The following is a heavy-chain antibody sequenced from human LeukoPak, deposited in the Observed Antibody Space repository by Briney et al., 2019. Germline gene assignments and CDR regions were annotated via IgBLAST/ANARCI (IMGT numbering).Heavy chain of an antibody. J-gene: IGHJ4*02. CDR3: AITNWGSFDY. Sequence: SETLSLTCTVSGGSISNYYWSWIRQPPGKGLEWIGYIYYSGSTNYNPSLKSRVTISVDTSKNQFSLKLSSVTAADTAVYYCAITNWGSFDYWGQGTLVTVSS. CDR2: IYYSGST. D-gene: IGHD7-27*01. CDR1: GGSISNYY. V-gene: IGHV4-59*08.